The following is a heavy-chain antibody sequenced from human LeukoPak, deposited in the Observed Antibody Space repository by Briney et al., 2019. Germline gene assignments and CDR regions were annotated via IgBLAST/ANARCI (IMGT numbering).Heavy chain of an antibody. Sequence: PGGSLRLSCAASGFTFSSYGMHWVRQAPGKGLEWVAFIRYDGSNKYYADSVKGRFTTSRDNSKNTLYLQMNSLRAEDTAVYYCARESPDYDFWSGSEYFDYWGQGTLVTVSS. CDR3: ARESPDYDFWSGSEYFDY. CDR1: GFTFSSYG. CDR2: IRYDGSNK. V-gene: IGHV3-30*02. D-gene: IGHD3-3*01. J-gene: IGHJ4*02.